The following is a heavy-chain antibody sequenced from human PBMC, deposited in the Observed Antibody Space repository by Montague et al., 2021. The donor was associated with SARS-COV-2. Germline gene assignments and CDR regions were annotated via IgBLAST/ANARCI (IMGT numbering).Heavy chain of an antibody. V-gene: IGHV4-34*01. CDR1: GGSFSAYN. D-gene: IGHD1-7*01. J-gene: IGHJ4*02. CDR2: SNHSGTT. Sequence: SETLSLTCAVSGGSFSAYNWSWICQPPGRGLEWIGESNHSGTTNYYSSLESRLSMSVDTSKYKYSLNLSTVTAAATAVYFCSRTYRGTFDFWGQGILVTVSS. CDR3: SRTYRGTFDF.